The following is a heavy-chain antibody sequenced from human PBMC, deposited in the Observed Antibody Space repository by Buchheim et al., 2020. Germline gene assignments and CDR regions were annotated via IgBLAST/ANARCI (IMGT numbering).Heavy chain of an antibody. CDR3: ARLGEAAASTGLNWFDP. J-gene: IGHJ5*02. CDR1: GGSISSSSYY. Sequence: QLQLQESGPGLVKPSETLSLTCTVSGGSISSSSYYWGWIRQPPGKGLEWIGSIYYSGSTYYNPSLKSRVTISVDTSKNQFSLKLSSVTAADTAVYYCARLGEAAASTGLNWFDPWGQGTL. CDR2: IYYSGST. D-gene: IGHD6-13*01. V-gene: IGHV4-39*01.